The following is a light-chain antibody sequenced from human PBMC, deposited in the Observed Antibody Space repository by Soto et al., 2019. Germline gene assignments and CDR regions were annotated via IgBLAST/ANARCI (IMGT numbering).Light chain of an antibody. Sequence: QSVLTQPASVAGSPGQSITISCAGTSSDVGGYDFVSWYQHHPGRAPKLLIYEVSGRPSGVSYRFSGSKSGNTASLIISGLQAEDAAYYYCSSYGSSGTPVFGTGTKVTVL. V-gene: IGLV2-14*01. J-gene: IGLJ1*01. CDR2: EVS. CDR3: SSYGSSGTPV. CDR1: SSDVGGYDF.